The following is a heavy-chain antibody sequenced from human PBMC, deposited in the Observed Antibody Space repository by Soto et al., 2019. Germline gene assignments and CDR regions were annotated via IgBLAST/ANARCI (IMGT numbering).Heavy chain of an antibody. CDR3: ARDQGVYCGGDCYSPERYGMDV. CDR1: GYTLTELS. Sequence: ASVKVSCKASGYTLTELSMHWVRQAPGKGLEWMGGFDPEDGETIYAQKFQGRVTMTEDTSTDTAYMELSSLRSEDTAVYYCARDQGVYCGGDCYSPERYGMDVWGQGTTVTVSS. J-gene: IGHJ6*02. V-gene: IGHV1-24*01. CDR2: FDPEDGET. D-gene: IGHD2-21*02.